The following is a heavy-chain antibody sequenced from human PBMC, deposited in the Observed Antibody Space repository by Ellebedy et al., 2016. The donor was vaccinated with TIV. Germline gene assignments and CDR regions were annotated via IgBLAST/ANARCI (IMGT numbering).Heavy chain of an antibody. V-gene: IGHV4-59*01. Sequence: SETLSLXXTVSGGSISSYYWSWIRQPPGKGLEWIGYIYYSGSTNYNPSLKSRVTISVDTSKNQFSLKLSSVTAADTAVYYCASTDWGDSPPRDWGQGTLVTVSS. D-gene: IGHD3-16*01. J-gene: IGHJ4*02. CDR1: GGSISSYY. CDR2: IYYSGST. CDR3: ASTDWGDSPPRD.